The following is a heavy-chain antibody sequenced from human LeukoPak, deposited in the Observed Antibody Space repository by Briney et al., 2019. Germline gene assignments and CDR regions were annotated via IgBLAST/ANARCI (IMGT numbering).Heavy chain of an antibody. CDR1: GFSFSTYY. Sequence: GGSLRLSCAASGFSFSTYYVNWVRQAPGKGLEWVACIGSGSTYIFHAESVRGRFAVSRDNAKNSLYLQMNSLRADDTAVYYCVRENHGSFDYWGRGSLVTVSS. CDR2: IGSGSTYI. V-gene: IGHV3-21*01. CDR3: VRENHGSFDY. D-gene: IGHD1-14*01. J-gene: IGHJ4*02.